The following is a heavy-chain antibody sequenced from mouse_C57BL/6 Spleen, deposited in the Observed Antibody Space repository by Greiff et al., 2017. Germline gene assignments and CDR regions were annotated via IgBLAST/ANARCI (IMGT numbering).Heavy chain of an antibody. CDR1: GFTFSSYA. J-gene: IGHJ2*01. V-gene: IGHV5-4*03. Sequence: EVKLQESGGGLVKPGGSLKLSCAASGFTFSSYAMSWVRQTPEKRLEWVATISDGGSYTYYPDNVKGRFTISRDNAKNNLYLQMSHLKSEDTAMYYCAAYGSSDDYWGQGTTLTVSS. CDR2: ISDGGSYT. CDR3: AAYGSSDDY. D-gene: IGHD1-1*01.